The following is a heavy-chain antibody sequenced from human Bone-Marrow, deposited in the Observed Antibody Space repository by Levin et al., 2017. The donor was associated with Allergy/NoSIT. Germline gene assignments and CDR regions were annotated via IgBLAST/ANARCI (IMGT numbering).Heavy chain of an antibody. CDR1: GFTFNRYS. D-gene: IGHD1-26*01. V-gene: IGHV3-48*02. CDR2: ISSSGSTM. CDR3: ASRIIFSGSYDNYFDS. J-gene: IGHJ4*02. Sequence: GGSLRLSCAASGFTFNRYSMNWVRQAPGKGLEWVSYISSSGSTMYYADSVQGRFTISRDNAKNSVYLQMHSLRDEDTAVYFCASRIIFSGSYDNYFDSWGQGTLVTVSS.